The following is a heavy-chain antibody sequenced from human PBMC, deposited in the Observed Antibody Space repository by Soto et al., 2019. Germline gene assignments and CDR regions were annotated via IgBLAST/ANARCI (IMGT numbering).Heavy chain of an antibody. J-gene: IGHJ4*02. CDR2: INVGYGNT. Sequence: ASVKVSCKASGYRFNSYLMYWVRQAPGQRLEWMGWINVGYGNTKYSQNFQGRVTITSDASASTVYMELSSLTSEDTAVYYCARNSGTYSLDYWGQGILVTISS. CDR1: GYRFNSYL. CDR3: ARNSGTYSLDY. D-gene: IGHD1-26*01. V-gene: IGHV1-3*01.